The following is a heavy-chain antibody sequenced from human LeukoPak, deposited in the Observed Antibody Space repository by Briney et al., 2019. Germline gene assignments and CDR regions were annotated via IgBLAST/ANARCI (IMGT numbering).Heavy chain of an antibody. CDR3: AASRGYCGGDCYSIPDAFDI. CDR2: IKPNSGGT. V-gene: IGHV1-2*02. CDR1: GYTFTDYY. J-gene: IGHJ3*02. Sequence: ASVKVSCKASGYTFTDYYLHWARQAPGQGLEWMGWIKPNSGGTNYAQKFQGRVTMTRDTSISTAYMELSRLRSDDTAVYYCAASRGYCGGDCYSIPDAFDIWGQGTMVTVSS. D-gene: IGHD2-21*02.